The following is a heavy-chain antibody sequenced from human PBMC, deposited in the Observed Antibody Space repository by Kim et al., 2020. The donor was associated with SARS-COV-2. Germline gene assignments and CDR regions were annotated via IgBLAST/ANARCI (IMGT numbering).Heavy chain of an antibody. D-gene: IGHD5-12*01. Sequence: SETLSLTCTVSGGSISSSSYYWGWIRQPPGKGLEWIGSIYYSGSTYYNPSLKSRVTISVDTSKNQFSLKLSSVTAADTAVYYCARHFSHSGYVLVSPDVDYWGQGTLVTVSS. CDR2: IYYSGST. J-gene: IGHJ4*02. V-gene: IGHV4-39*01. CDR3: ARHFSHSGYVLVSPDVDY. CDR1: GGSISSSSYY.